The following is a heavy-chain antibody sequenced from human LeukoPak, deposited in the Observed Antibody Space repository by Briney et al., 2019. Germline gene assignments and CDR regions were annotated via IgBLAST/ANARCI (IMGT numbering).Heavy chain of an antibody. V-gene: IGHV3-7*01. D-gene: IGHD2-15*01. CDR3: AREPGVGWFDP. Sequence: GGSLRLSCAVSGFSFSSYWMSWVRQAPGKGLEWVANIKQDRSEKYYVDSVKGRFTISRDNAKNSLYLQMNSLRAEDTAVYYCAREPGVGWFDPWGQGTLVTVSS. CDR1: GFSFSSYW. J-gene: IGHJ5*02. CDR2: IKQDRSEK.